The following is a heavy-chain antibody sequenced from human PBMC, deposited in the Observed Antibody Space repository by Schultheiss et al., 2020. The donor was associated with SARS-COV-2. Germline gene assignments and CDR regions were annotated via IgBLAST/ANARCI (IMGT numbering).Heavy chain of an antibody. J-gene: IGHJ5*02. V-gene: IGHV4-59*08. CDR1: GGSISSYY. D-gene: IGHD1-26*01. CDR3: ARSGRGELLHWFDP. CDR2: IYHSGSDST. Sequence: ESLKISCTVSGGSISSYYWSWIRQPPGKGLEWIGYIYHSGSDSTNYNPSLKSRVTISVDTSKNQFSLKLTSVTAADTAMYYCARSGRGELLHWFDPWGQGTLVTVSS.